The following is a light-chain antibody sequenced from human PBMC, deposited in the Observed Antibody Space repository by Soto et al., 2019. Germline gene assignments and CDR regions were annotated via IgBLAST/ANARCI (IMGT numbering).Light chain of an antibody. CDR1: QSVSSN. CDR2: GAS. J-gene: IGKJ1*01. CDR3: QQYNNWPPWT. Sequence: EIVMTPSPGTLSVSPGERATLSSRASQSVSSNLAWYQQKPGQAPRLLMYGASTRATGIPARFSGSGSGTEFTLTISSLQSEDFAVYYCQQYNNWPPWTFGQGTKVEIK. V-gene: IGKV3-15*01.